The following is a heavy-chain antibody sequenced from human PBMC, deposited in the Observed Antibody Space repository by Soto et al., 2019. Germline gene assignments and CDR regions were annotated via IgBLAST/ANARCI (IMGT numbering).Heavy chain of an antibody. Sequence: GGSLRLSCAASGFTFSSYSMNWVRQAPGKGLEWVSYISSSSSTIYYADSVKGRFTISRDNAKNSLYLQMNSLRAEDTAVYYCAKDCYMIVVVTRFDDWGQGTLVTVSS. CDR1: GFTFSSYS. D-gene: IGHD3-22*01. CDR2: ISSSSSTI. CDR3: AKDCYMIVVVTRFDD. V-gene: IGHV3-48*01. J-gene: IGHJ4*02.